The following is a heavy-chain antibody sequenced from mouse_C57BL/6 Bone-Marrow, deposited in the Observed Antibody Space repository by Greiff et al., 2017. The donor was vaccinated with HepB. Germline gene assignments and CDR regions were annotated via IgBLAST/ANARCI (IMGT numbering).Heavy chain of an antibody. CDR1: GYTFTDYY. D-gene: IGHD2-14*01. V-gene: IGHV1-19*01. CDR3: ARRRYDYPLEYIWYFDV. J-gene: IGHJ1*03. Sequence: VQLQQSGPVLVKPGASVKMSCKASGYTFTDYYMNWVKQSHGKSLEWIGVINPYNGGTSYNQKFKGKATLTVDTSSSTAYMELNSLTSEDSAVYYCARRRYDYPLEYIWYFDVWGTGTTVTVSS. CDR2: INPYNGGT.